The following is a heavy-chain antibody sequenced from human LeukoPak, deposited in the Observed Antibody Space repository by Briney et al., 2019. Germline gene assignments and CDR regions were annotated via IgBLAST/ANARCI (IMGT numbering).Heavy chain of an antibody. CDR2: IYYTWST. J-gene: IGHJ4*02. Sequence: SETLSLTGSVSGFSLNYYHWSWIRQSPGKTLGWIGYIYYTWSTKYTSDLKSRVTMSVDTTKNHFSLQPSSLTAADTAMYYCARYCRNGGCFDYWGQGALVTVSS. V-gene: IGHV4-59*01. CDR1: GFSLNYYH. CDR3: ARYCRNGGCFDY. D-gene: IGHD2-8*01.